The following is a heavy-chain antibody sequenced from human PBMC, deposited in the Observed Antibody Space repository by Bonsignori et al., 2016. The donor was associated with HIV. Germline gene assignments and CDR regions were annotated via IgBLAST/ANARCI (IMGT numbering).Heavy chain of an antibody. D-gene: IGHD3/OR15-3a*01. J-gene: IGHJ2*01. CDR3: ARTLISRVDL. CDR2: IYHSGST. Sequence: WIRQPPGKGLEWIGSIYHSGSTYYNPSLKSRVTISVDTSKNQFSLKLSSVTAADTAVYYCARTLISRVDLWGRGTLVTVSS. V-gene: IGHV4-38-2*01.